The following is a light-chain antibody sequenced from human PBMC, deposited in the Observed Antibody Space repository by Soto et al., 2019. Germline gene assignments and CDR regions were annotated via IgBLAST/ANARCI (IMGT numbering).Light chain of an antibody. J-gene: IGLJ7*01. CDR1: TSNIAGNT. Sequence: QSVLTQPPSLSGTPGQRVTISCSGSTSNIAGNTVHWYQHLPETAPKLLIYIDDQRPSGVPDRFSGSKSGTSASLAISGLQSEDEADYYCATWDDSLHAAVFGGGTQLTVL. CDR2: IDD. CDR3: ATWDDSLHAAV. V-gene: IGLV1-44*01.